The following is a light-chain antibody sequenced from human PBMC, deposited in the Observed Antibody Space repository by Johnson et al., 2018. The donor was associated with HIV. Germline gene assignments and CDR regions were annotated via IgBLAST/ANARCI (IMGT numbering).Light chain of an antibody. CDR1: SSNIGNNY. Sequence: QPVLTQPPSVSAAPGQKVTISCSGSSSNIGNNYVSWYQQFPGTAPKLLIYDNNKRPSGIPDRFSGSKSGTSATLGITGLQTGDEADYYCGTWDSSLGAGVFGNGPQRTVL. CDR3: GTWDSSLGAGV. CDR2: DNN. V-gene: IGLV1-51*01. J-gene: IGLJ1*01.